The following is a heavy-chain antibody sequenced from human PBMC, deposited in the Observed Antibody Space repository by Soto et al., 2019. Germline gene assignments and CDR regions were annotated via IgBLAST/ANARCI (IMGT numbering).Heavy chain of an antibody. V-gene: IGHV3-23*01. CDR3: AKDRVTTVTTKTFDY. J-gene: IGHJ4*02. Sequence: EVQLSESGGGLVQPGGSLRLSCAPSGFTFSSYAMSWVRQAPGKGLEWVSALSASGTSTYYADSVKGRFTISRDNSKNTLHLQLNSLGAHDTAVYYCAKDRVTTVTTKTFDYWGQGTLVTVSS. CDR2: LSASGTST. CDR1: GFTFSSYA. D-gene: IGHD4-17*01.